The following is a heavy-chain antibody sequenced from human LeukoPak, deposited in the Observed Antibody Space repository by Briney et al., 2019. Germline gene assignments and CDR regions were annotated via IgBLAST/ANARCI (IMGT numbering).Heavy chain of an antibody. J-gene: IGHJ5*02. Sequence: GASVKVSCKASGYTFTSYGISWVRQAPGQGVEWMGWISAYNGNTNYAQKHQGRVTMTTDTSTSTAYMELRSLRSDDTAVYYCARDIVVVPAAGFDPWGQGTLVTVSS. D-gene: IGHD2-2*01. CDR2: ISAYNGNT. V-gene: IGHV1-18*01. CDR1: GYTFTSYG. CDR3: ARDIVVVPAAGFDP.